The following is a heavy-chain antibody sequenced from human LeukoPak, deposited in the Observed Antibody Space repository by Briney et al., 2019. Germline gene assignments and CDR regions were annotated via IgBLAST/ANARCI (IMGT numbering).Heavy chain of an antibody. V-gene: IGHV3-30-3*01. CDR2: ISYDGSNK. CDR3: ARDRDSSGYPYSFDS. J-gene: IGHJ4*02. CDR1: GFTFSSYA. Sequence: PGGSLRLSCAASGFTFSSYAMHWVRQARGKGLEWVAVISYDGSNKYYADSVKGRFTISRDNSKNTLYLQMNSLRAEDTAVYYCARDRDSSGYPYSFDSWGQGTLVTVSS. D-gene: IGHD3-22*01.